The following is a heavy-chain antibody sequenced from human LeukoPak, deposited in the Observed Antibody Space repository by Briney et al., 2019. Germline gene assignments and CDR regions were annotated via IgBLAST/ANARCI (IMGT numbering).Heavy chain of an antibody. CDR2: ISSSSSYI. CDR1: GFTFSSYS. CDR3: AREPAYSKVY. J-gene: IGHJ4*02. D-gene: IGHD4-11*01. Sequence: KTGGSLRLSCAASGFTFSSYSMNWVRQAPGKGLEWVSSISSSSSYIYYADSVEGRFTISRDNAKNSLYLQMNSLRAEDTSVYYCAREPAYSKVYWGQGTLVTVSS. V-gene: IGHV3-21*01.